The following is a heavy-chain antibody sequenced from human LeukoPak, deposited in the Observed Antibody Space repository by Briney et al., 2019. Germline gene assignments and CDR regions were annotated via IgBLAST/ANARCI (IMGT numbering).Heavy chain of an antibody. CDR2: ISWNSGSI. Sequence: GGSLRLSCAASGFTLDDYAMHWVRQAPGKGLEWVSGISWNSGSIGYADSVKGRFTISRDNAKNSLYLQMNSLRAEDTALYYCAKDARVAYYDSSGYLHYWGQGTLVTVSS. D-gene: IGHD3-22*01. CDR3: AKDARVAYYDSSGYLHY. J-gene: IGHJ4*02. V-gene: IGHV3-9*01. CDR1: GFTLDDYA.